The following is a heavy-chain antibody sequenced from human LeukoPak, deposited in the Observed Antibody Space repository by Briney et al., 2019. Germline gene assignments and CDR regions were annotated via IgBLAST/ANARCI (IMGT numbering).Heavy chain of an antibody. CDR2: INPNSGGT. CDR1: GYTFTGYY. J-gene: IGHJ4*02. D-gene: IGHD1-26*01. CDR3: AREDSGSSDFDY. Sequence: ASVKVSCKASGYTFTGYYMHWVRQSPGQGLEWMGWINPNSGGTNYAQKFQGRVTMTRDTSISTAYMELSRLRSDDTAVYYCAREDSGSSDFDYWGQGTLVTVSS. V-gene: IGHV1-2*02.